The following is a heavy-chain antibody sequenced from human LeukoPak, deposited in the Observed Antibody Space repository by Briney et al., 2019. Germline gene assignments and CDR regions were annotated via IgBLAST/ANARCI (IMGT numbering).Heavy chain of an antibody. Sequence: KPGGSLRLSCAASGFIFSTYSMNWVRQAPGKGLEWVSAISSSSGYIFYADSVKGRFTISRDNAKNSLFLQMDSLRAEDTAVYYCARDTLTPGPWYFDLWGRGTLVTVSS. CDR2: ISSSSGYI. V-gene: IGHV3-21*01. J-gene: IGHJ2*01. CDR3: ARDTLTPGPWYFDL. CDR1: GFIFSTYS. D-gene: IGHD1-14*01.